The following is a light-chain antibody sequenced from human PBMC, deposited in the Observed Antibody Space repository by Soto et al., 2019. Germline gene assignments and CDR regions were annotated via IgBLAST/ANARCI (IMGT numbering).Light chain of an antibody. CDR3: AAWDDSLNAVV. V-gene: IGLV1-47*01. Sequence: QSVLTQSPSASGTPGQRVTISCSGSSSNIGRNYVYWYQQLPGKAPKLFIYRNNERPSGVPDRFSGSKPGTSASLTISGIRSEDEADFYCAAWDDSLNAVVFGGGTKLTVL. J-gene: IGLJ2*01. CDR2: RNN. CDR1: SSNIGRNY.